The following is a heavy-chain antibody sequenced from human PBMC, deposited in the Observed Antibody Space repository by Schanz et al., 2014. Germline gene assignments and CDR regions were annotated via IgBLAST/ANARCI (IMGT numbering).Heavy chain of an antibody. CDR2: INENGVQT. D-gene: IGHD1-26*01. J-gene: IGHJ5*02. CDR3: AKELYSGSHYGWFDP. CDR1: GFTFSSYA. Sequence: EVQLLESGGGLVQPGGSLRLSCAVSGFTFSSYAMSWVRQAPGKGLEWVSTINENGVQTHYADSVKGRFTISRDNSKNTLYLQMSSLRAEDTAVYYCAKELYSGSHYGWFDPWGQGTLVTVSS. V-gene: IGHV3-23*01.